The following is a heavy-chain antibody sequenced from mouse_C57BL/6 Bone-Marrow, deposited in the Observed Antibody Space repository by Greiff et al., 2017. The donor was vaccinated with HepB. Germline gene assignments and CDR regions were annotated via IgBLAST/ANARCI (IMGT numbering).Heavy chain of an antibody. Sequence: EVQLQQSGAELVRPGASVKLSCTASGFNIKDDYMHWVKQRPEQGLEWIGWIDPENGDTEYASKFQGKATITADTSSNTAYLQLSSLTSEDTAVYYCTKDSNYSYYYAMDDWGQGTSVAVSS. D-gene: IGHD2-5*01. CDR1: GFNIKDDY. V-gene: IGHV14-4*01. CDR2: IDPENGDT. CDR3: TKDSNYSYYYAMDD. J-gene: IGHJ4*01.